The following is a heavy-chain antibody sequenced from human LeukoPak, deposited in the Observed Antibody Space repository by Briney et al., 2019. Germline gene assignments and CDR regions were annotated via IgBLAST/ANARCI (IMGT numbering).Heavy chain of an antibody. Sequence: GGSLRLSCAASGFTFSGYWMSWVRQAPGKGLVWVSRINSDGSSTSYADSVKGRFTISRDNAKNTLSLQMNSLRAEDTAVYYCARDYDFWSGFFDYWGQGTLVTVSS. V-gene: IGHV3-74*01. CDR1: GFTFSGYW. CDR3: ARDYDFWSGFFDY. D-gene: IGHD3-3*01. CDR2: INSDGSST. J-gene: IGHJ4*02.